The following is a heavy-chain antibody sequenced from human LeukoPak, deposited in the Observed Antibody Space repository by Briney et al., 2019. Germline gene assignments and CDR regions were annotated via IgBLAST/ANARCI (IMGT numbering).Heavy chain of an antibody. CDR2: IIPIFGTA. J-gene: IGHJ4*02. D-gene: IGHD6-13*01. Sequence: SVNVSCKASGGTFSSYAISWVRQAPGQGLEWMGGIIPIFGTANYAQKFQGRVTMTEDTSTDTAYMELSSLRSEDTAVYYCATDGPDSSSSHWNTAGAHWGQGTLVTVSS. CDR1: GGTFSSYA. V-gene: IGHV1-69*06. CDR3: ATDGPDSSSSHWNTAGAH.